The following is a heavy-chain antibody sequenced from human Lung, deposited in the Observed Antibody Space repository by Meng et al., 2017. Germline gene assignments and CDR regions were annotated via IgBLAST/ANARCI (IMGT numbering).Heavy chain of an antibody. CDR2: INHSGST. J-gene: IGHJ4*02. CDR3: ARGPTTMAHDFDY. V-gene: IGHV4-34*01. Sequence: QVQLQQWGAGLLKPSETPSLTCVVSGGSFSDYYWSWIRPPPGKGLEWIGEINHSGSTNYNPSLESRATISVDTSQNNLSLKLSSVTAADSAVYYCARGPTTMAHDFDYWGQGTLVTVSS. CDR1: GGSFSDYY. D-gene: IGHD4-11*01.